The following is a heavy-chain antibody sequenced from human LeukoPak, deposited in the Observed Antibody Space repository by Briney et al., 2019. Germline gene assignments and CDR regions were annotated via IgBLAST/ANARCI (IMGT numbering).Heavy chain of an antibody. D-gene: IGHD3-10*01. CDR2: ISGSGCST. Sequence: GGSLRLSCAASGFTFSSYAMSWVRQAPGKGLEWVSAISGSGCSTYYADSVKGRFTISRDNSKNTLYLQMNSLRAEDTAVYYCAKARFTMVQGVRGPDWFDPWGQGTLVTVSS. V-gene: IGHV3-23*01. CDR3: AKARFTMVQGVRGPDWFDP. J-gene: IGHJ5*02. CDR1: GFTFSSYA.